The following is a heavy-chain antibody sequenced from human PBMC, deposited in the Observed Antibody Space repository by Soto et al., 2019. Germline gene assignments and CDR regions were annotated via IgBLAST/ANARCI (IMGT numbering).Heavy chain of an antibody. J-gene: IGHJ6*02. CDR2: INHRGST. V-gene: IGHV4-34*01. CDR1: GGSFSGYY. D-gene: IGHD6-25*01. Sequence: QVQLQQWGAGLLKPSETLSLTCAVYGGSFSGYYWRWIRQPPGKGLEWSGEINHRGSTNYNPSLKRRVTISVDTSKNQFSLKLNSVTAADTAVYYCARGSRVKIPAASGRDYYYHGLDVWGQGTAVTVSS. CDR3: ARGSRVKIPAASGRDYYYHGLDV.